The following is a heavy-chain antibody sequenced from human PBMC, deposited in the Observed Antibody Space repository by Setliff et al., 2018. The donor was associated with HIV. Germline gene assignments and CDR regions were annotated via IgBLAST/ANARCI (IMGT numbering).Heavy chain of an antibody. CDR2: IKKDGSDK. CDR1: GFTFSNSW. CDR3: ASSRPPDDSSGYLDH. Sequence: GESLKISCAASGFTFSNSWMTWVRQAPGKGLEWVANIKKDGSDKFYVDSVKGRFAISRDNAKNSLNLEMNSLRAEDTAIHYCASSRPPDDSSGYLDHWGQGTLVTVSS. J-gene: IGHJ4*01. D-gene: IGHD3-22*01. V-gene: IGHV3-7*03.